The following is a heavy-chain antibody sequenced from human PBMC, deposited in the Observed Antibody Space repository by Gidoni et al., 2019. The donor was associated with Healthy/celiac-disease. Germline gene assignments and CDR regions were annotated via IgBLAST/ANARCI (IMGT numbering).Heavy chain of an antibody. D-gene: IGHD3-10*01. CDR3: ARTYYYGSGSPDY. CDR1: GGAFSGYY. V-gene: IGHV4-34*01. CDR2: INHSGST. Sequence: QVQLQQWGAGLLKPSETLSVTCAGYGGAFSGYYWGWIRQPPGKGLEWIGEINHSGSTNYNPSLKSRVTISVDTSTNQFSLKLSSVTAADTAVYYCARTYYYGSGSPDYWGQGTLVTVSS. J-gene: IGHJ4*02.